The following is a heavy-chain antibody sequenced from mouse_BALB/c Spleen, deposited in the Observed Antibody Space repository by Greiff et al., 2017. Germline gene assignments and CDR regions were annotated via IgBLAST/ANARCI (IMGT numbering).Heavy chain of an antibody. CDR1: GYTFTSYW. CDR3: TRGGYDRGAWFAY. CDR2: IYPGNSDT. D-gene: IGHD1-2*01. J-gene: IGHJ3*01. V-gene: IGHV1-5*01. Sequence: DVQLVESGTVLARPGASVKMSCKASGYTFTSYWMHWVKQRPGQGLEWIGAIYPGNSDTSYNQKFKGKAKLTAVTSTSTAYMELSSLTNEDSAVYYCTRGGYDRGAWFAYWGQGTLVTVSA.